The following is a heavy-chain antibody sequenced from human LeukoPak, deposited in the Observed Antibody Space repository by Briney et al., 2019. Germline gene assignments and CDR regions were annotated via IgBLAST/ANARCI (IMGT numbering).Heavy chain of an antibody. CDR2: ISGGGSRT. V-gene: IGHV3-23*01. D-gene: IGHD5-24*01. CDR1: GFTFSNYA. CDR3: AKVIREVDMSHDY. J-gene: IGHJ4*02. Sequence: GGSLRLSCAASGFTFSNYAMSWVRQAPGKGLEWVSGISGGGSRTYYADSVKGRFTISRDNSKNTLYLQMNSLRAEDTAVYYCAKVIREVDMSHDYWGQGALVTVSS.